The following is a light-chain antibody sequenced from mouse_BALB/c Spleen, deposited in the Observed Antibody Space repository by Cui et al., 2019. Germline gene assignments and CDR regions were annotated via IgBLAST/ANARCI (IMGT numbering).Light chain of an antibody. Sequence: EKVLTQSPAILSESPGEKFTMTCSASSSVSYMHWYQQKSSTSPKLWIYDTSKLASGVPGRFSGSGSGNSYSLTISSMEAEDVATYYCFQGSGYPLTFGSGTKLEIK. CDR1: SSVSY. V-gene: IGKV4-63*01. CDR3: FQGSGYPLT. CDR2: DTS. J-gene: IGKJ4*01.